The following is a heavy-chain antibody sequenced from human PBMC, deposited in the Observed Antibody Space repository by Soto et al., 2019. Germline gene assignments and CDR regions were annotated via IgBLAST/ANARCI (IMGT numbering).Heavy chain of an antibody. V-gene: IGHV3-13*01. Sequence: EVQLVESGGGLVQPGGSLRLSCAASGFTFSSYDMHWVRQATGKGLEWVSAIGTAGDTYYPGSVKGRFTISRENAKNSLYLQMNSRRAGDTAVYYCARGRRYNLDYYYGMDVWGQGTTVTVSS. D-gene: IGHD1-20*01. J-gene: IGHJ6*02. CDR2: IGTAGDT. CDR3: ARGRRYNLDYYYGMDV. CDR1: GFTFSSYD.